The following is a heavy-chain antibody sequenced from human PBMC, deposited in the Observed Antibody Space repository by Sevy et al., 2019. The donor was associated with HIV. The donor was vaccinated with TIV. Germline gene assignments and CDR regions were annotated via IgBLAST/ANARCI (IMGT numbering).Heavy chain of an antibody. CDR3: AMGRRFLEWLFDY. V-gene: IGHV3-48*01. Sequence: GGSLRLSCAASGFTFSSYSMNWVRQAPGKGLEWVSYISSSSSTIYYEDSGKGRFTISRDNAKNSLYLQMNSLRAEDTAVYYCAMGRRFLEWLFDYWGQGTLVTVSS. CDR1: GFTFSSYS. D-gene: IGHD3-3*01. J-gene: IGHJ4*02. CDR2: ISSSSSTI.